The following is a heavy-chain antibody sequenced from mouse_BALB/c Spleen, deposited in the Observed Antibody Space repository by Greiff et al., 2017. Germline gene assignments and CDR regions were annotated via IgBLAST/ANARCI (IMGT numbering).Heavy chain of an antibody. D-gene: IGHD2-3*01. Sequence: EVKLVESGGGLVQPGGSLKLSCAASGFTFSSYTMSWVRQTPEKRLEWVAYISNGGGSTYYPDTVKGRFTISRDNAKNTLYLQMSSLKSEDTAMYYCARRYDGYHAMDYWGQGTSVTVSS. CDR2: ISNGGGST. V-gene: IGHV5-12-2*01. CDR1: GFTFSSYT. J-gene: IGHJ4*01. CDR3: ARRYDGYHAMDY.